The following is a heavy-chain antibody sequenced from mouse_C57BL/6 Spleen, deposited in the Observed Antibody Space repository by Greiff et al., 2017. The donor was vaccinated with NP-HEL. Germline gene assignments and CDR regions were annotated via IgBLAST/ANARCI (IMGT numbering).Heavy chain of an antibody. D-gene: IGHD1-1*01. CDR2: IDPSDSET. CDR3: ARGRAVYYGSSYEGD. J-gene: IGHJ2*01. CDR1: GYTFTSYW. V-gene: IGHV1-52*01. Sequence: QVQLKQPGAELVRPGSSVKLSCKASGYTFTSYWMHWVKQRPIQGLEWIGNIDPSDSETHYNQKFKDKATLTVDKSSSTAYMQLSSLTSEDSAVYYCARGRAVYYGSSYEGDWGQGTTLTVSS.